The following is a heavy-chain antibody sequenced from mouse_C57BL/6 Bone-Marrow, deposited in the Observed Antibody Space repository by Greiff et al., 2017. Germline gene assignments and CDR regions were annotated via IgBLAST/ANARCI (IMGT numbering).Heavy chain of an antibody. CDR2: ISDGGSYT. J-gene: IGHJ4*01. D-gene: IGHD1-1*01. V-gene: IGHV5-4*01. CDR3: ARESPITTVVAFYYAMDY. CDR1: GFTFSSYA. Sequence: DVMLVESGGGLVKPGGSLKLSCAASGFTFSSYAMSWVRQTPEKRLEWVATISDGGSYTYYPDNVKGRFTISRDNAKNNLYLQMSHLKSEDTAMYYCARESPITTVVAFYYAMDYWGQGTSVTVSS.